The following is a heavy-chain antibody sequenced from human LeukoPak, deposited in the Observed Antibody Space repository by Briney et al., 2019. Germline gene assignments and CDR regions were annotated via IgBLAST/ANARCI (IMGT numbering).Heavy chain of an antibody. Sequence: GGSLRLSCAASGFTFSSYGMHWVRQAPGKGLERVAVIWYDGSNKYYADSVKGRFTISRDNSKNTLYLQMNSLRAEDTAVYYCARDTYYDSSGARMDVWGQGTTVTVSS. D-gene: IGHD3-22*01. J-gene: IGHJ6*02. CDR3: ARDTYYDSSGARMDV. V-gene: IGHV3-33*01. CDR2: IWYDGSNK. CDR1: GFTFSSYG.